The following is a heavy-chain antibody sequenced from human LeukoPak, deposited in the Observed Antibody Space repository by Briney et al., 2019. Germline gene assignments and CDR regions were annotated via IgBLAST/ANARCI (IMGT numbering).Heavy chain of an antibody. CDR1: GGSISSYY. D-gene: IGHD2-21*01. CDR3: ASLSVIHRRFDY. Sequence: SETLSLTCTVSGGSISSYYWSWIRQPPGKGLEWIGYIYYSGSTNYNPSLKSRVTISVDTSKNQFSLKLSSVTAADTAVYYCASLSVIHRRFDYWGQGTLVTVSS. V-gene: IGHV4-59*08. J-gene: IGHJ4*02. CDR2: IYYSGST.